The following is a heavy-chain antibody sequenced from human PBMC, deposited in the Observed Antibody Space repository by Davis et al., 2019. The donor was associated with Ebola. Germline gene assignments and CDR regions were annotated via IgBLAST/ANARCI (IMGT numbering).Heavy chain of an antibody. CDR2: ITPFNGNT. V-gene: IGHV1-45*02. CDR3: ASSIVVVPAPPGHYYGMDV. CDR1: GYTFTYRY. J-gene: IGHJ6*02. D-gene: IGHD2-2*01. Sequence: AASVKVSCKASGYTFTYRYLHWVRQAPGQALEWMGWITPFNGNTNYAQKFQDRVTITRDRSMSTAYMELSSLRSEDTAMYYCASSIVVVPAPPGHYYGMDVWGQGTTVTVSS.